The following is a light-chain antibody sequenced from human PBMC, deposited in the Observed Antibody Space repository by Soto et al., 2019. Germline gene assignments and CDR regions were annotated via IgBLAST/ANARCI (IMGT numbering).Light chain of an antibody. CDR2: AAS. Sequence: DIQLTQSPSFLSASVGDRVTITCRASQGIRSYLAWYQQKPGKAPKLLIYAASTLQSGVPSRFSGSGSGTEYTLTSSRLQPEDFATYYCQQLNSYPPWTFGQGTKVEIK. CDR3: QQLNSYPPWT. V-gene: IGKV1-9*01. J-gene: IGKJ1*01. CDR1: QGIRSY.